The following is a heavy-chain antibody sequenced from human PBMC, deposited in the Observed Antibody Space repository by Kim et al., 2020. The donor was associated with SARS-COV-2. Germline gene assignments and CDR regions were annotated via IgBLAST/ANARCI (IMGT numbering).Heavy chain of an antibody. V-gene: IGHV3-30*04. Sequence: GGSLRLSCAASGFTFSSYAMHWVRQAPGKGLEWVAVISYDGSNKYYADSVKGRFTFSRDNSKNTLYLQMNSLRAEDTAVYYCARGGGYNGPFDYWGQGTLVTVSS. CDR1: GFTFSSYA. D-gene: IGHD5-12*01. CDR3: ARGGGYNGPFDY. CDR2: ISYDGSNK. J-gene: IGHJ4*02.